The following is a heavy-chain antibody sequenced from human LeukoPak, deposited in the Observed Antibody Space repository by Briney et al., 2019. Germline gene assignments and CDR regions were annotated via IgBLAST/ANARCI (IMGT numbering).Heavy chain of an antibody. CDR2: ISAYNGNT. D-gene: IGHD2-2*01. CDR1: GYTFTSYG. V-gene: IGHV1-18*01. J-gene: IGHJ6*02. CDR3: ARECSSTSCYDHYYYYGMDV. Sequence: EASVKVSCKASGYTFTSYGISWVRQAPGQGLEWMGWISAYNGNTNYAQKLQGRVTMTTDTSTSTAYMELRSQRSDDTAVYYCARECSSTSCYDHYYYYGMDVWGQGTTVTVSS.